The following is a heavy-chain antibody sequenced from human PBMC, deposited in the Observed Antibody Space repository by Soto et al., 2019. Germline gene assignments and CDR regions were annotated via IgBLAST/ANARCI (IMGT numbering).Heavy chain of an antibody. CDR3: APAPGLIPVITSFEH. J-gene: IGHJ4*02. CDR2: ISGSGAST. D-gene: IGHD3-16*01. Sequence: GGSLRLSCVASGFTFNKYALAWVRQAPGKGLEWVSAISGSGASTYDADSVKGRFTISRDNSNNTLYLQMNSLRAEDTAVYYCAPAPGLIPVITSFEHWGQEAPDDVSS. V-gene: IGHV3-23*01. CDR1: GFTFNKYA.